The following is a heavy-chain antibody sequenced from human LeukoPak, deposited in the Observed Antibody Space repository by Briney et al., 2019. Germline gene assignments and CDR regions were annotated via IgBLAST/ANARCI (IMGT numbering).Heavy chain of an antibody. V-gene: IGHV3-48*04. CDR1: GFTFSSYA. D-gene: IGHD2-15*01. CDR2: ISDSGNTI. CDR3: PRLRSEDDSTVDC. Sequence: GGSLRLSCAASGFTFSSYAMSWVRQAPGKGLEWVSYISDSGNTIHHATSVKGRFTISRDNAKNSLYLQMNSLRAEDTAVYYCPRLRSEDDSTVDCWGQGTLVTVSS. J-gene: IGHJ4*02.